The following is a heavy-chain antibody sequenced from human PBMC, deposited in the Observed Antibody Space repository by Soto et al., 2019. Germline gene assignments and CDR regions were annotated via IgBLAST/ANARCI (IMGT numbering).Heavy chain of an antibody. Sequence: GGSLILSCAASGFTFNNYAMNWVRQAPGKGLEWVATISGTGGSTYYADSVKGRFTISRDNSKNTLYLQMNSLRVEDTAVYYCAKDRLGGNFDYWGQGTQVTVSS. CDR2: ISGTGGST. CDR1: GFTFNNYA. J-gene: IGHJ4*02. CDR3: AKDRLGGNFDY. V-gene: IGHV3-23*01.